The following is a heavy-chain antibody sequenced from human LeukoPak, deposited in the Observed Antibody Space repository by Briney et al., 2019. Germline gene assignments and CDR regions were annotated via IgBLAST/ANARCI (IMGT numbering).Heavy chain of an antibody. Sequence: ASVKVSCKASGYTFTSYAMHWVRQAPGQRLEWMGWINAGNGNTKYSQKFQGRVTMTEDTSTDTAYMELSSLRSEDTAVYYCATGDPICSSTSCYGEPLGYWGQGTLVTVSS. CDR2: INAGNGNT. D-gene: IGHD2-2*01. CDR3: ATGDPICSSTSCYGEPLGY. V-gene: IGHV1-3*01. CDR1: GYTFTSYA. J-gene: IGHJ4*02.